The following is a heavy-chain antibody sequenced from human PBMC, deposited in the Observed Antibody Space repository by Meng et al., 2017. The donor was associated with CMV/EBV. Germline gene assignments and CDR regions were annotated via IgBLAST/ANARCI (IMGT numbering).Heavy chain of an antibody. V-gene: IGHV1-46*01. CDR2: INPSGGST. Sequence: ASVKVSCKASGYTFTSYYMHWVRQAPGQGLEWMGIINPSGGSTSYAQKFQGRVTMTRDTSTSTVYMELSSLRSEDTAVYYCARPYCSSTSCYTNWFDPWGQGTLVTVSS. J-gene: IGHJ5*02. CDR3: ARPYCSSTSCYTNWFDP. D-gene: IGHD2-2*01. CDR1: GYTFTSYY.